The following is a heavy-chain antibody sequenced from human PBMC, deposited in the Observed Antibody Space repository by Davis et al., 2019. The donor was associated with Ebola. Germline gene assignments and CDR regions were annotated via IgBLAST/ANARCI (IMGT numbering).Heavy chain of an antibody. CDR2: ISYDGSNK. Sequence: PGGSLRLSCAASGFTFSSYAMSWVRQAPGKGLEWVAVISYDGSNKYYADSVKGRFTISRDNSKNTLYLQMNSLRAEDTAVYYCAKNPGYSGSLGVDYWGRGTLVTVSS. D-gene: IGHD1-26*01. V-gene: IGHV3-30*18. CDR1: GFTFSSYA. CDR3: AKNPGYSGSLGVDY. J-gene: IGHJ4*02.